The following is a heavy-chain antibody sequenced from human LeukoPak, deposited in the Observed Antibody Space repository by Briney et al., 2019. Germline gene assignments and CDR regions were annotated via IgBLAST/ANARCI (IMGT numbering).Heavy chain of an antibody. Sequence: ASVKVSCKASGYTFTGYYMHWVRQAPGQGLEWMGIINPSGGSTSYAQKFQGRVTMTRDTSTSTVYMELSSLRSEDTAVYYCARAQWLRDFDYWGQGTLVTVSS. CDR2: INPSGGST. CDR3: ARAQWLRDFDY. CDR1: GYTFTGYY. V-gene: IGHV1-46*01. D-gene: IGHD5-12*01. J-gene: IGHJ4*02.